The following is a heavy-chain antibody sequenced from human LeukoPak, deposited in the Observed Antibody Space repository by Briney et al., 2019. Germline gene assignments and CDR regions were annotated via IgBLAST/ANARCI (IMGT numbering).Heavy chain of an antibody. V-gene: IGHV4-30-2*01. D-gene: IGHD3-22*01. J-gene: IGHJ3*02. CDR2: IYQSESA. Sequence: PSETLSLTCGVSGASVSSIGYSWSWIRQPPGRGLEWIGYIYQSESASYNPSLQSRVTTSIDKSKNQFSLNLNSVTAADTAVYYCARNSYYDNSGEGAFDIWGQGTMVTVSS. CDR1: GASVSSIGYS. CDR3: ARNSYYDNSGEGAFDI.